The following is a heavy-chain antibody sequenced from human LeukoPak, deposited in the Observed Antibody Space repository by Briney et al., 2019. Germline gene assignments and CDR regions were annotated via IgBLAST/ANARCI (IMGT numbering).Heavy chain of an antibody. D-gene: IGHD4-17*01. CDR1: GGSISSSSYY. J-gene: IGHJ3*02. Sequence: SETLSLTCTVSGGSISSSSYYWGWIRQPPGKGLGWIGSIYYSGSTYYNPSLKSRVTISVDTSKNQFSLKLSSVTAADTAVYYCARHTRYGHYNPLDMWGQGTMVTVST. CDR2: IYYSGST. CDR3: ARHTRYGHYNPLDM. V-gene: IGHV4-39*07.